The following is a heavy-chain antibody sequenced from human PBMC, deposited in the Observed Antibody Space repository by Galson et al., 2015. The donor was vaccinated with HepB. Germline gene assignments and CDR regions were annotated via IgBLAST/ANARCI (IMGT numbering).Heavy chain of an antibody. CDR2: INHSGST. Sequence: SETLSLTCAVYGGSFSGYYWSWTRQPPGKGLEWIGEINHSGSTNYNPSLKSRVTISVDTSKNQFSLKLSSVTAADTAVYYCATVGSGDAFDIWGQGTMVTVSS. CDR3: ATVGSGDAFDI. CDR1: GGSFSGYY. V-gene: IGHV4-34*01. J-gene: IGHJ3*02.